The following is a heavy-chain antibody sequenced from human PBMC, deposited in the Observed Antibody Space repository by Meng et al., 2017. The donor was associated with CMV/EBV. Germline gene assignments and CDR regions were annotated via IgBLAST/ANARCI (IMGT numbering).Heavy chain of an antibody. CDR1: GGSFSGYY. CDR3: ARGVDYDGNSDY. Sequence: SETLSLTCAVYGGSFSGYYWSWIRQPPGKGLEWIGEINHSGSTNYNPSLKSRVTISIDTSKNQFSLNLNSVTAADTAVYYCARGVDYDGNSDYWGQGTLVTVSS. V-gene: IGHV4-34*01. J-gene: IGHJ4*02. D-gene: IGHD4-23*01. CDR2: INHSGST.